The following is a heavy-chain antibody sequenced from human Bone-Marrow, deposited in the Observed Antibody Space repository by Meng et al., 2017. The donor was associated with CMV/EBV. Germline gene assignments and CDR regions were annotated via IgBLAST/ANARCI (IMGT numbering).Heavy chain of an antibody. CDR2: IIPILGIA. CDR3: ARGAGENTYYYDSSGSTYYYYYGMNV. D-gene: IGHD3-22*01. Sequence: SVKVSCKASGGTFSSYAISWVRQAPGQGLEWMGGIIPILGIAKYAQKFQGRVTIITDESTSTAYMELSSLRSEDTAVYYCARGAGENTYYYDSSGSTYYYYYGMNVWGQGTTVTVSS. CDR1: GGTFSSYA. V-gene: IGHV1-69*10. J-gene: IGHJ6*02.